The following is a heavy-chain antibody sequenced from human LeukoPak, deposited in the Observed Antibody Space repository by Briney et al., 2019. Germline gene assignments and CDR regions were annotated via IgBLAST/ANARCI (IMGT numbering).Heavy chain of an antibody. CDR3: AVVVAATP. CDR2: IYYSGST. Sequence: SETLSLTCTVSGGSISSSSYYWGWIRQPPGKGLEWIGSIYYSGSTYYNPSLKSRVTISVDTSKNQFSLKLSSVTAADTAVYYCAVVVAATPWGQGTLVTVSS. V-gene: IGHV4-39*01. CDR1: GGSISSSSYY. D-gene: IGHD2-15*01. J-gene: IGHJ4*02.